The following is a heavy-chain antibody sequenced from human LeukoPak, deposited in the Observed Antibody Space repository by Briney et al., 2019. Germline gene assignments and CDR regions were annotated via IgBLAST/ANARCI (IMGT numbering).Heavy chain of an antibody. Sequence: GGSLRLSCAASGFTFSSYEMNWVRQAPGKGLEWVANIKQDGSEKYYVDSVKGRFTISRDNAKNSLYLQMNSLRAEDTAVYYCASDYGGDSGPGYWGQGTLVTVSS. V-gene: IGHV3-7*01. CDR2: IKQDGSEK. J-gene: IGHJ4*02. D-gene: IGHD4-23*01. CDR1: GFTFSSYE. CDR3: ASDYGGDSGPGY.